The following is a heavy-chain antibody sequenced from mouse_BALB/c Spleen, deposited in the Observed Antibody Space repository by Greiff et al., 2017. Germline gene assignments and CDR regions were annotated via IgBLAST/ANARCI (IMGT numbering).Heavy chain of an antibody. D-gene: IGHD2-1*01. CDR3: ARLYGNYAYYYAMDY. Sequence: DVKLVESGGGLVKPGGSLKLSCAASGFTFSSYAMSWVRQTPEKRLEWVATISSGGSYTYYPDSVKGRFTISRDNAKNTLYLQMSSLRSEDTAMYYCARLYGNYAYYYAMDYWGQGTSVTVSS. V-gene: IGHV5-9-3*01. CDR1: GFTFSSYA. CDR2: ISSGGSYT. J-gene: IGHJ4*01.